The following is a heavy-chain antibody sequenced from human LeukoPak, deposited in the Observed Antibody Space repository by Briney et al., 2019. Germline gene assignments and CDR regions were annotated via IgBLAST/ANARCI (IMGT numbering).Heavy chain of an antibody. CDR1: GGSVSSSSYY. V-gene: IGHV4-39*07. CDR3: ARSGSGWLNWFDP. Sequence: SETLSLTCSVSGGSVSSSSYYWGWVRQPPGKGLEWIGSFHYSGSTYYNPSLKSRVTISVDTSKNQFSLKLSSVTAADTAVYYCARSGSGWLNWFDPWGRGTLVTVSS. CDR2: FHYSGST. J-gene: IGHJ5*02. D-gene: IGHD6-19*01.